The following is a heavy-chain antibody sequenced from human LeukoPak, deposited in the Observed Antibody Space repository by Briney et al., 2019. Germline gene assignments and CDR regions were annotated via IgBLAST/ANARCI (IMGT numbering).Heavy chain of an antibody. V-gene: IGHV3-21*01. CDR2: ISSSSSYI. Sequence: PGGSLRLSCAASGFTFSSYSMNWVRQAPGKGLEWVSSISSSSSYIYYADSVKGRFTISRDNAKNSLHLQMNSLRAEDTAVYYCARDLIAVAGTPKDYWGQGTLVTVSS. CDR1: GFTFSSYS. D-gene: IGHD6-19*01. J-gene: IGHJ4*02. CDR3: ARDLIAVAGTPKDY.